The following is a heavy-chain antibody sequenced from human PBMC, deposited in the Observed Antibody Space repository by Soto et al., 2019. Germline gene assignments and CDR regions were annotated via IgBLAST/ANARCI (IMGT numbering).Heavy chain of an antibody. Sequence: PGGSLRLSCAASGFTFSSYRMHWVRQAPGKGLEWVAVISYDGSNKYYADSVKGRFTISRDNSKNTLYLQMNSLRAEDTAVYYCAKEFSYWEYFDYWGQGTLVTVSS. CDR3: AKEFSYWEYFDY. CDR1: GFTFSSYR. CDR2: ISYDGSNK. V-gene: IGHV3-30*18. D-gene: IGHD1-26*01. J-gene: IGHJ4*02.